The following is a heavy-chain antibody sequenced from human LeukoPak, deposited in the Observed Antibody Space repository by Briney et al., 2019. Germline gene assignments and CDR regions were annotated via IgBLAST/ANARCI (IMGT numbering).Heavy chain of an antibody. D-gene: IGHD1-26*01. CDR2: INPDSTTT. V-gene: IGHV3-74*01. CDR1: GFTFSTFW. Sequence: GGSLRLSCAASGFTFSTFWIHWVRQVPGKGLVWVSRINPDSTTTTYADSVKGRFTISRDNARNTLYLQMNSLRAEDTAVYYCARDLSATARAYDYWGQGTLVTVSS. J-gene: IGHJ4*02. CDR3: ARDLSATARAYDY.